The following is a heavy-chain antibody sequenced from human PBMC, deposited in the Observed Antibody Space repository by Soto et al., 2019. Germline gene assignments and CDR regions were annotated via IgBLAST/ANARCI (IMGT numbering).Heavy chain of an antibody. Sequence: PGGSLRLSCAASGFTFSGYAMHWVRQSPGKGLEWVAVISYDGSNKYYADSVKGRFTIPRDNSKNTLYLQMNSLRAEDTAVYYCAKIYRGYCSSTSCYWNAFDIWGQGTMVTVSS. CDR3: AKIYRGYCSSTSCYWNAFDI. D-gene: IGHD2-2*01. V-gene: IGHV3-30-3*02. CDR2: ISYDGSNK. J-gene: IGHJ3*02. CDR1: GFTFSGYA.